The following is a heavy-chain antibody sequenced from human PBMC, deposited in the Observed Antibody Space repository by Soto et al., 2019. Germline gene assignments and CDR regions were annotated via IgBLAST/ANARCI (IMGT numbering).Heavy chain of an antibody. D-gene: IGHD3-10*01. CDR2: IYYSGST. CDR1: GGSISSSGYY. J-gene: IGHJ2*01. Sequence: QVQLQQSGPGLVKPSQTLSLTCTVSGGSISSSGYYLGWIRQPPGKRLEWIGYIYYSGSTYSNPSIKCRVTISVDTSKNQFSLKLSAVTAADTAVYYCASITSGSTFFDLWGRGTLVTVSS. CDR3: ASITSGSTFFDL. V-gene: IGHV4-31*03.